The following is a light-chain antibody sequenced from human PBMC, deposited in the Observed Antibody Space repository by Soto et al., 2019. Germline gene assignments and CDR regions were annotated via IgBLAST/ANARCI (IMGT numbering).Light chain of an antibody. J-gene: IGKJ1*01. V-gene: IGKV1-39*01. Sequence: DIQMTQSPSSLSAFVGDRVTITCRASQSISSYLNWYLSGKAPKLLICAASSLQSGVPSRFSGSGSGTDFTLTISSLQPEDFATYYCQQSYSRTFGQGTRVEIK. CDR1: QSISSY. CDR2: AAS. CDR3: QQSYSRT.